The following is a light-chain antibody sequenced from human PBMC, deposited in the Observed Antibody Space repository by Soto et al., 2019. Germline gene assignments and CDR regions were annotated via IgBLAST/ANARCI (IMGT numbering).Light chain of an antibody. CDR1: QSVSSY. CDR2: GAS. J-gene: IGKJ5*01. CDR3: QQCSDWPLIT. Sequence: EIVMTQSPATLSVSPGEGATLSCRASQSVSSYLVWYQQKPGQAPRLLIYGASTRATGVPARFSGSGSGTEFTLTISSLQSEDFAVYYCQQCSDWPLITFGQGTRLEAK. V-gene: IGKV3-15*01.